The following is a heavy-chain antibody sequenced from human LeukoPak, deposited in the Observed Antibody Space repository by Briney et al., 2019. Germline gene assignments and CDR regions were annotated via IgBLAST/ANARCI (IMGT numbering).Heavy chain of an antibody. CDR1: GFTFSSYW. V-gene: IGHV3-74*01. CDR3: GRDYSRRWYPDY. J-gene: IGHJ4*02. CDR2: INSGASST. Sequence: PGGALRHSRAPSGFTFSSYWVHWGRQAPGKGLVWVWRINSGASSTCNADSVNRGFIISRDNAKNSLYLQMTSLRGEAAAVYYCGRDYSRRWYPDYWGQGTLVTVSS. D-gene: IGHD6-13*01.